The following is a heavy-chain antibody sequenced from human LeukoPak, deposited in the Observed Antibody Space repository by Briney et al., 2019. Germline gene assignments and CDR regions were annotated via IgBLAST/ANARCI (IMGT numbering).Heavy chain of an antibody. D-gene: IGHD2-2*01. Sequence: ASVKVSCKASGYTFTSYGISWVRQAPGQGLEWMGWISAYNGNTNYAQKLQGRVTMTTDTSTSTAYMELRSLRSDDTAVYYCARDWCSSTSCYQNWFDPWGQGTLVTVSS. J-gene: IGHJ5*02. CDR2: ISAYNGNT. CDR1: GYTFTSYG. V-gene: IGHV1-18*01. CDR3: ARDWCSSTSCYQNWFDP.